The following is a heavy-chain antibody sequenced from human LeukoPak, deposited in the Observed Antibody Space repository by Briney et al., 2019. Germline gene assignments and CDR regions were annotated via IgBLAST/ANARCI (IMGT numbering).Heavy chain of an antibody. D-gene: IGHD6-13*01. CDR1: GYTFTGYY. CDR3: ASSSSWDSAWFDP. J-gene: IGHJ5*02. Sequence: ASVKVSCKASGYTFTGYYMHWVRQAPAQGLEWMGWINPNSGGTKYAQKPQGWGTMTRDTSISTAYMELSRLRSDDTAVYYCASSSSWDSAWFDPWGQGTLVTVSS. CDR2: INPNSGGT. V-gene: IGHV1-2*04.